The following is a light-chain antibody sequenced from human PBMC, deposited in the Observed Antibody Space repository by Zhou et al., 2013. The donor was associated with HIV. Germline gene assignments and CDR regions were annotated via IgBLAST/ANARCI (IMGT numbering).Light chain of an antibody. J-gene: IGKJ2*01. CDR3: QQSYSTPHT. CDR2: KAS. Sequence: DIQMTQSPSTLYASVGDRVTITCRASQRIGNLLVWYQQKPGKAPKLLISKASDLESGVPSRFSGSGSETEFTLTISSLQPDDYATYYCQQSYSTPHTFGQGTKLEIK. V-gene: IGKV1-5*03. CDR1: QRIGNL.